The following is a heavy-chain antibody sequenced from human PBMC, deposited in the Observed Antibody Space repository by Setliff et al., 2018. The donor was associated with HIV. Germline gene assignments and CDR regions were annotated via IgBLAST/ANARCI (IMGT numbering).Heavy chain of an antibody. Sequence: ASVKVSCKASGFPFINYAIHWVRQAPGQRLEWMGWINVDSGNTKYIQDLQGRVTITSDTSATTAYMEVSNLRSEDMAVYYCARERDSNGYQFDYWGQGTLVTV. CDR3: ARERDSNGYQFDY. J-gene: IGHJ4*02. V-gene: IGHV1-3*03. CDR1: GFPFINYA. D-gene: IGHD3-22*01. CDR2: INVDSGNT.